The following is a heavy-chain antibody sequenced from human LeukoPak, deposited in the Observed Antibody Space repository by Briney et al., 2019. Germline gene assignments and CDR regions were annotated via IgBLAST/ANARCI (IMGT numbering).Heavy chain of an antibody. CDR1: GGSFSVYY. CDR2: INHSGST. Sequence: SETLSLTCAVYGGSFSVYYWSWIRQPPGKRLEWIGEINHSGSTNYNPSLKGRVTISVDTSKNQFSLKLSSVTAADTAVYYCARGVTAGDYFDYWGQGTLVTVSS. J-gene: IGHJ4*02. D-gene: IGHD2-21*02. V-gene: IGHV4-34*01. CDR3: ARGVTAGDYFDY.